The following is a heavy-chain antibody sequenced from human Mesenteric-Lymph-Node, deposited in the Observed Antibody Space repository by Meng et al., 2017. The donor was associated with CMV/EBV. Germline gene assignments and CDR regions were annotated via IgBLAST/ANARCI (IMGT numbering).Heavy chain of an antibody. J-gene: IGHJ4*01. Sequence: GGSLRLSCAASGFTFSSYWMHWVRQAPGKGLEGVAFIRYDGSSKYYADSMKGRFTISRDNSKNTLYLQVNSLRTEDTAVYYCVKDRAPNCGGDCYTGPFDYWGQGTLVTVSS. D-gene: IGHD2-21*01. V-gene: IGHV3-30*02. CDR2: IRYDGSSK. CDR1: GFTFSSYW. CDR3: VKDRAPNCGGDCYTGPFDY.